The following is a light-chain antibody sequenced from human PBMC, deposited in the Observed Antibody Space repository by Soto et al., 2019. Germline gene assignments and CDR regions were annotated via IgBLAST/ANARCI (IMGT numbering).Light chain of an antibody. CDR1: SSDVGGYNY. J-gene: IGLJ1*01. Sequence: QSALTQPPSASGSPGQSVTISCTGTSSDVGGYNYVSWYQQHPGKAPKLMNYEVNKRPSGVPDRFSGSKSGNTASLTVSGLQAEDEADYYCSSYAGSNNYVFGTGTKLTVL. V-gene: IGLV2-8*01. CDR3: SSYAGSNNYV. CDR2: EVN.